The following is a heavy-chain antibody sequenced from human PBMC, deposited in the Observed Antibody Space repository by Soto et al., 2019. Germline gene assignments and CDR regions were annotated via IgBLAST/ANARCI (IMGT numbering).Heavy chain of an antibody. CDR3: ARELKLGYCSVSSCYSGYYYGMGV. D-gene: IGHD2-15*01. CDR1: GGIFSSYA. V-gene: IGHV1-69*06. J-gene: IGHJ6*02. Sequence: SVKVYCQASGGIFSSYAIIWVRLPTRRGVDWMRGSIPIFGTANYAQKYQGRVTITANKSTSTAYMELSSLESEDTAVYYCARELKLGYCSVSSCYSGYYYGMGVWGQGTTVTVSS. CDR2: SIPIFGTA.